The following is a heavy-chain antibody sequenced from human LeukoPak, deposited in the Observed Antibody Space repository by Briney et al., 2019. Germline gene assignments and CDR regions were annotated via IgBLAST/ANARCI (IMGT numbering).Heavy chain of an antibody. J-gene: IGHJ4*02. D-gene: IGHD1-26*01. CDR3: ARGFEVGATTDRDY. V-gene: IGHV1-2*02. CDR2: INPNSGGT. Sequence: ASVKVSCKASGYTFTGYYVHWVRQAPGQGLEWMGWINPNSGGTNYAQKFQGRVTMTRDTSISTAYMELSRLRSDDTAVYYCARGFEVGATTDRDYWGQGTLVTVSS. CDR1: GYTFTGYY.